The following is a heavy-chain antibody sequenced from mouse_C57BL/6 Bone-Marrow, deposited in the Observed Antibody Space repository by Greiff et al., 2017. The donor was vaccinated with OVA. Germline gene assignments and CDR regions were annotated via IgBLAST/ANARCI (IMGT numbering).Heavy chain of an antibody. CDR2: IYPGAGDT. Sequence: VQLQQSGPELVKPGASVKISCKASGYAFSSSWMNWVKQRPGKGLEWIGRIYPGAGDTNYNGKFKGKATLTADKSSSTAYMQISSLTSEDSAVYFCAREGWGYFDVWGTGTTVTVSS. CDR1: GYAFSSSW. J-gene: IGHJ1*03. CDR3: AREGWGYFDV. V-gene: IGHV1-82*01.